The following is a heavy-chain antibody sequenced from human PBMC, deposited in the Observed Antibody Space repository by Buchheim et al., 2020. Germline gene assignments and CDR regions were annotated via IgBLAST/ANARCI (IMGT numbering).Heavy chain of an antibody. J-gene: IGHJ4*02. D-gene: IGHD2-2*01. CDR2: ISYDGSNK. CDR1: GFTFSSYG. Sequence: QVQLVESGGGVVQPGRSLRLSCAASGFTFSSYGMHWVRQAPGKGLEWVAVISYDGSNKYYADSVKGRFTISRDNSKNTLYLQMNSLRAEDTAVYYCAKRCSSTSCYAFDYWGQGTL. CDR3: AKRCSSTSCYAFDY. V-gene: IGHV3-30*18.